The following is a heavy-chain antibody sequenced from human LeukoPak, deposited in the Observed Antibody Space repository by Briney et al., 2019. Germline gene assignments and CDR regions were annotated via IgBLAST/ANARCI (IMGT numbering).Heavy chain of an antibody. CDR3: ARDQSYDILTGYYYFDY. J-gene: IGHJ4*02. CDR1: GFTFTSSA. Sequence: SVKVSCKASGFTFTSSAVQWVRQARGQRLEWIGWIVVGSDNTNYAQKFQERVTITRDMSTSLVYMELSSLRSEDTAVYYCARDQSYDILTGYYYFDYWGQGTLVTVSS. D-gene: IGHD3-9*01. CDR2: IVVGSDNT. V-gene: IGHV1-58*01.